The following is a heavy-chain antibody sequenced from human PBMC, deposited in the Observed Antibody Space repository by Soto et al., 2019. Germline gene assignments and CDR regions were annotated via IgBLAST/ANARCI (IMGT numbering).Heavy chain of an antibody. Sequence: SETLSLTCTVSGGSISSGGYYWSWIRQHPGKGLEWIGYIYYSGSTYYNPSLKSRVTISVDTSKNQFSLKLSSVTAADTAVYYCARTPTEQQLVYGRPENWFDPWGQGTLVTVSS. CDR2: IYYSGST. CDR1: GGSISSGGYY. J-gene: IGHJ5*02. D-gene: IGHD6-13*01. V-gene: IGHV4-31*03. CDR3: ARTPTEQQLVYGRPENWFDP.